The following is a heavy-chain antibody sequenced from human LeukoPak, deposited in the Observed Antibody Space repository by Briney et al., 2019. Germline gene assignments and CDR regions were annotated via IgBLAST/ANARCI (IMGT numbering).Heavy chain of an antibody. V-gene: IGHV4-59*08. D-gene: IGHD3-9*01. CDR2: IYYSGST. J-gene: IGHJ4*02. CDR1: SGSISIFY. CDR3: AKGRKDFDTNLGPFDS. Sequence: SETLSLTCTVSSGSISIFYWSWIRQPPGKGLEWIGNIYYSGSTNYNPSLKSRVTISVDTSKNQFSLKLTSVTAADTAVYYCAKGRKDFDTNLGPFDSWGPGILVTVSS.